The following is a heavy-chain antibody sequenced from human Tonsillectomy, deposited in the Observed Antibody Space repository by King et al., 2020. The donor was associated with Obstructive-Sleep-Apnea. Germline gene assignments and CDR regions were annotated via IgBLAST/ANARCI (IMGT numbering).Heavy chain of an antibody. CDR2: ISGGAGSP. J-gene: IGHJ4*02. D-gene: IGHD3-22*01. V-gene: IGHV3-23*04. CDR1: GFTFSSYA. CDR3: AKDRADCSGGSCQSHYDSSGSGSDY. Sequence: VQLVESGGGLVQPGGSLRLSCAASGFTFSSYAMSWVRQAPGKGLEWVSGISGGAGSPHYADSVKGRFTISRDNSKNTLYLEMNRLRAEDTAVYYCAKDRADCSGGSCQSHYDSSGSGSDYWGQGTLVTVSS.